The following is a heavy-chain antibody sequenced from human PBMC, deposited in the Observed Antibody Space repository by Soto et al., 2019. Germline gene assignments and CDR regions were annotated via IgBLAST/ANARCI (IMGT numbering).Heavy chain of an antibody. CDR2: INAGNGNT. CDR3: ARDGVITMVRGPPVGEDYYYGMDV. CDR1: GYTFTSYA. D-gene: IGHD3-10*01. V-gene: IGHV1-3*01. J-gene: IGHJ6*02. Sequence: GASVKVSCKASGYTFTSYAMHWVRQAPGQRLEWMGWINAGNGNTKYSQKFQGRVTITADESTSTAYMELSSLRPEDTAVYYCARDGVITMVRGPPVGEDYYYGMDVWGQGTTVTVSS.